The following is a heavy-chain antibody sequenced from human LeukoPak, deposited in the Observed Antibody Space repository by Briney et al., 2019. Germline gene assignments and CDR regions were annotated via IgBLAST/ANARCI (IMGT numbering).Heavy chain of an antibody. J-gene: IGHJ4*02. CDR3: AKSRARREGSSGSIDY. V-gene: IGHV3-23*01. D-gene: IGHD3-22*01. Sequence: GGSLRLSCAASGFTFSNYAMSWVRQALGKGLEWVSAISGSGGSTYYADSVKGRFAISRDNSGNTLHLQMKSLRAEDTAIYYCAKSRARREGSSGSIDYWGQGTLVTVSS. CDR1: GFTFSNYA. CDR2: ISGSGGST.